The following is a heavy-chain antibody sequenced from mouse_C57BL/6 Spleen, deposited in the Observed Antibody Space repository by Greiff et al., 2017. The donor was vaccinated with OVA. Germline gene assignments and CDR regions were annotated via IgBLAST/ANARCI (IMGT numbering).Heavy chain of an antibody. J-gene: IGHJ2*01. V-gene: IGHV7-3*01. CDR1: GFTFTDYY. CDR2: IRNKANGYTT. Sequence: EVKLMESGGGLVQPGGSLSLSCAASGFTFTDYYMSWVRQPPGKALEWLGFIRNKANGYTTEYSASVKGRFTISSDNSQSILYLQMNARRAEDRATYYCARYIFLNYYGSSYLDYWGQGTTLTVSA. D-gene: IGHD1-1*01. CDR3: ARYIFLNYYGSSYLDY.